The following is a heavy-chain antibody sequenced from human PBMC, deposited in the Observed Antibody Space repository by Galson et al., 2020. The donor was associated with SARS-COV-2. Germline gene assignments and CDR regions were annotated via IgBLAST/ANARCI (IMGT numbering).Heavy chain of an antibody. CDR1: GFTFSSYE. CDR2: ISSSGSTI. J-gene: IGHJ4*02. CDR3: ARVGLLRGFDY. V-gene: IGHV3-48*03. Sequence: GGSLRLSCAASGFTFSSYEMNWVRQAPGKGLEWVSYISSSGSTIYFADSVKGRFTISRDNAKNSLYLQMNSLRAEDTAVYYCARVGLLRGFDYWGQGTLVTVSS. D-gene: IGHD1-26*01.